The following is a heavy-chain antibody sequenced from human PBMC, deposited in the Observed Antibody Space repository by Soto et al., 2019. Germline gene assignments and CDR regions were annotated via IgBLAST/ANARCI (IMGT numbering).Heavy chain of an antibody. D-gene: IGHD2-15*01. V-gene: IGHV3-30-3*01. CDR2: ISYDGSNK. CDR1: GFTFSSYA. J-gene: IGHJ6*02. CDR3: ARELLRSGQNYYYYGMDV. Sequence: GGSLRLSCAASGFTFSSYAMHWVRQAPGKGLEWVAVISYDGSNKYYADSVKGRFTISRDNSKNTLYLQMNSLRAEDTAVYYCARELLRSGQNYYYYGMDVWGQGTTVTVSS.